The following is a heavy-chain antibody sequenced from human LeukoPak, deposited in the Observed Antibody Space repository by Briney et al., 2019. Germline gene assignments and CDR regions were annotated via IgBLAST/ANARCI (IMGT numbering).Heavy chain of an antibody. V-gene: IGHV3-23*01. CDR1: GFTFSSYG. D-gene: IGHD4-17*01. Sequence: GGSLRLSCAGSGFTFSSYGMSWVRQAPGKGLEWVSSISGSGGSTQYADSVQGRFAISRDNSKSTLYLQMNSLRVEDTAMYFCARDPNGDYIGTFDMWGRGTMVSVSS. CDR3: ARDPNGDYIGTFDM. CDR2: ISGSGGST. J-gene: IGHJ3*02.